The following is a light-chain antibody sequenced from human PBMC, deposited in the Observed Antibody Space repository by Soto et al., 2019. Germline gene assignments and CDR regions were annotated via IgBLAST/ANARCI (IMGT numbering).Light chain of an antibody. CDR2: GAS. Sequence: VLVETAGTLSLTPRGRATLSWGASQSVTSNYLAWYQQKPGQAPRLLIFGASCRVKGIPDRFIGSGSGTDFTLTISRLEPEDCAVYYCQHYVTSLTTFGQGTKADIK. CDR1: QSVTSNY. J-gene: IGKJ1*01. V-gene: IGKV3-20*01. CDR3: QHYVTSLTT.